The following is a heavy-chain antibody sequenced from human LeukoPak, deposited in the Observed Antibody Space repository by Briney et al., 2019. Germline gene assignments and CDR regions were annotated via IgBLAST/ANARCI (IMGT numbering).Heavy chain of an antibody. J-gene: IGHJ6*02. CDR3: ARHDCTSTTCQCHYGMDV. CDR1: GVSISSVGYY. Sequence: SETLSLTCTVSGVSISSVGYYWSWIRQHPGKGLEWIGYIYYSGSTYYNPSLKSRVTISVDTSKNKFSLKLSSVTAADTAVYYCARHDCTSTTCQCHYGMDVWGQGTTVTVSS. CDR2: IYYSGST. V-gene: IGHV4-31*03. D-gene: IGHD2-2*01.